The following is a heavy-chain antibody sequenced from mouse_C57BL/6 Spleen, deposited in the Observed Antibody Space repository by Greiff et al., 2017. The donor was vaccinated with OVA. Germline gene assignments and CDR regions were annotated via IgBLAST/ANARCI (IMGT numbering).Heavy chain of an antibody. J-gene: IGHJ2*01. CDR2: INYDGSST. CDR1: GFTFSDYY. Sequence: EVQLVESEGGLVQPGSSMKLSCTASGFTFSDYYMAWVRQVPEKGLEWVANINYDGSSTYYLDSLKSRFIISRDNAKNILYLQMSSLKSEDTATYYCARDTGGYFDYWGQGTTVTVSA. V-gene: IGHV5-16*01. D-gene: IGHD1-1*01. CDR3: ARDTGGYFDY.